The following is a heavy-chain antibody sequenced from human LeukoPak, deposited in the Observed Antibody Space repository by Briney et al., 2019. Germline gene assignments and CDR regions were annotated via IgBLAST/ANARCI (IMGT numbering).Heavy chain of an antibody. CDR1: GGSISGSSYY. CDR2: IHYSGST. Sequence: PSETLSLTCTVSGGSISGSSYYWGWIRQPPGKGLEWIGSIHYSGSTYNNPSLKSRVTISVDTSKNQFSLKLSSVTAADTAVYHCARGMTGYYGGPYFDFWGQGTLVTVSS. D-gene: IGHD3-9*01. V-gene: IGHV4-39*01. J-gene: IGHJ4*02. CDR3: ARGMTGYYGGPYFDF.